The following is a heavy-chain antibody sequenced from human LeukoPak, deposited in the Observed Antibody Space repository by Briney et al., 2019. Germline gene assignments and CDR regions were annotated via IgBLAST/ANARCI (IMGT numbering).Heavy chain of an antibody. CDR3: ATFVVRGY. Sequence: PGGSLRLSCTASRFSLSSYSINWVRQAPGKGLEWVSYISSSSSTIYYADSVKGRFTISRDNAKNSLYLQMNSLRAEDTAVYYSATFVVRGYWGQGTLVTVSS. CDR1: RFSLSSYS. CDR2: ISSSSSTI. D-gene: IGHD2-15*01. V-gene: IGHV3-48*01. J-gene: IGHJ4*02.